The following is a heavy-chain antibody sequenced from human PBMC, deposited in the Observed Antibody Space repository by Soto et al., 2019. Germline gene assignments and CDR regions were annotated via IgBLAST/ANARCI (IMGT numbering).Heavy chain of an antibody. CDR1: GYSFTSYW. CDR2: IYPGDSDT. V-gene: IGHV5-51*01. Sequence: GESLKISCKGSGYSFTSYWIGWVRQIPGKGLEWMGIIYPGDSDTRYSPSFQGQVTISADKSISTAYLQWSSLKASDTAMYYCARTLRGYSYGYAFDIWGQGTMVTVSS. J-gene: IGHJ3*02. D-gene: IGHD5-18*01. CDR3: ARTLRGYSYGYAFDI.